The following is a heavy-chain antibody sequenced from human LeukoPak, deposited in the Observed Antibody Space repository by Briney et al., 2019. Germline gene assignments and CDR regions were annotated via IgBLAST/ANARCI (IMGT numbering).Heavy chain of an antibody. D-gene: IGHD6-13*01. J-gene: IGHJ6*02. CDR3: ARDPGGQQLVLWVNGMDV. Sequence: PGGSLRLSCAASGFTFSSYGMHWVRQAPGKGLEWVAFIRYDGSNKYYADSVKGRFTISRDNAKNSLYLQMNSLRAEDTAVYYCARDPGGQQLVLWVNGMDVWGQGTTVTVSS. V-gene: IGHV3-30*02. CDR2: IRYDGSNK. CDR1: GFTFSSYG.